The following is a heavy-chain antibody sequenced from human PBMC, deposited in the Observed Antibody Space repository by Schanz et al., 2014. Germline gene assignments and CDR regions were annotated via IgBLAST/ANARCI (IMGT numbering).Heavy chain of an antibody. CDR1: GFTFSNYA. D-gene: IGHD5-12*01. V-gene: IGHV3-23*04. Sequence: EEQLVESGGGLVQPGGSLRLSCAASGFTFSNYAMTWVRQAPGKGLEWVSGITGSGDTTYNADSVKGRFTISRDNSKNTLYLQMNSLRAEDTAVYFCARDEGRDGYNLAFDVWGQGTLVTVSS. CDR2: ITGSGDTT. CDR3: ARDEGRDGYNLAFDV. J-gene: IGHJ3*01.